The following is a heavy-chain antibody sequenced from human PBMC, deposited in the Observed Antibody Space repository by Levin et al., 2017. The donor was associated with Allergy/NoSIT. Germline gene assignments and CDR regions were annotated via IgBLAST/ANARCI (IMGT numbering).Heavy chain of an antibody. D-gene: IGHD3-9*01. J-gene: IGHJ3*02. Sequence: SVKVSCKASGFTFTSSAMQWVRQARGQRLEWIGWIVVGSGNTNYAQKFQERVTITRDMSTSTAYMELSSLRSEDTAVYYCAAATRYFDWLVSFDIWGQGTMVTVSS. CDR1: GFTFTSSA. V-gene: IGHV1-58*02. CDR3: AAATRYFDWLVSFDI. CDR2: IVVGSGNT.